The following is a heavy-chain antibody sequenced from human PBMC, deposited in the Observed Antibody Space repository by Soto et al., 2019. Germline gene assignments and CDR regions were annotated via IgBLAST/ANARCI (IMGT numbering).Heavy chain of an antibody. Sequence: SETLSLTCTVSGGSISSSSYYWGWIRQPPGKGLEWIGSIYYSGSTYYNPSLKSRVTISVDTSKNQFSLKLSSVTAADTAVYYCARPNYYDSSGPHYYYGMDVWGQGTTVTVS. V-gene: IGHV4-39*01. CDR3: ARPNYYDSSGPHYYYGMDV. J-gene: IGHJ6*02. CDR2: IYYSGST. D-gene: IGHD3-22*01. CDR1: GGSISSSSYY.